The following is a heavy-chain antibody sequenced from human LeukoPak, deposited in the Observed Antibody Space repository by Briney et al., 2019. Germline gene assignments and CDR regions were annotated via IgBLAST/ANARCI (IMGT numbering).Heavy chain of an antibody. J-gene: IGHJ3*02. V-gene: IGHV3-21*01. CDR1: GFAFRSFA. Sequence: PGGSLRLSCAASGFAFRSFAMSWVRQAPGKGLEWVSSIGGSSTSLYYADSLKGRFTISRDNAKNSLYLQMNSLRAEDTAVYYCARESGGDLGEAFDIWGHGTMVTVSS. CDR3: ARESGGDLGEAFDI. CDR2: IGGSSTSL. D-gene: IGHD1-26*01.